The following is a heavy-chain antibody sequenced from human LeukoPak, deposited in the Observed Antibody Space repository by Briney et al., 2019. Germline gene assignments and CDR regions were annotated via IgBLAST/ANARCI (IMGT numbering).Heavy chain of an antibody. V-gene: IGHV3-23*01. D-gene: IGHD6-13*01. Sequence: PGGSLRLSCAASGFIFSTYAMTWVRQAPGKGLEWVSTIAGGGGSTYYTDSVKGRFTISRDNSKNTLYLQMNSLRAEDTAVYYCARGRGSNLVNYYYMDVWGKGTTVTVSS. CDR1: GFIFSTYA. J-gene: IGHJ6*03. CDR3: ARGRGSNLVNYYYMDV. CDR2: IAGGGGST.